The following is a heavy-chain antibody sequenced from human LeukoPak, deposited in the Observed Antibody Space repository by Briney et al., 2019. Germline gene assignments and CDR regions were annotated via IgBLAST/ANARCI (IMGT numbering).Heavy chain of an antibody. CDR3: ARSSWDFWSRNNMDV. J-gene: IGHJ6*03. CDR1: GYTFTSYD. D-gene: IGHD3-3*01. Sequence: ASVKVSCKASGYTFTSYDINWVRQATGQGLEWMGWMNPNSGNTGYAQKFQGGVTMTRNTSISTAYMEPSSLRSEDTAVYYCARSSWDFWSRNNMDVWGKGTTVTVSS. CDR2: MNPNSGNT. V-gene: IGHV1-8*01.